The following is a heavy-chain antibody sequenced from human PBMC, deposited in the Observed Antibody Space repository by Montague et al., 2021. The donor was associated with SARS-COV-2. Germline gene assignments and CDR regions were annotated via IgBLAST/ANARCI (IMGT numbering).Heavy chain of an antibody. D-gene: IGHD2-2*01. CDR1: GFTFSSYA. Sequence: LRLSCAASGFTFSSYAMHWVRQAPGKGLEWVAVISYDGSNKYYVDSVKGRFTISRDNSKNTLYLQMNSLRAEDTAVYYCARDAGYCSSTSCQSGYYYYMDVWGKGTTVTVSS. V-gene: IGHV3-30*04. CDR2: ISYDGSNK. CDR3: ARDAGYCSSTSCQSGYYYYMDV. J-gene: IGHJ6*03.